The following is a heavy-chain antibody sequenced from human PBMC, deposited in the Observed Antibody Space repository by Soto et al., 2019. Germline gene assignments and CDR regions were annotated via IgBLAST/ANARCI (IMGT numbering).Heavy chain of an antibody. Sequence: PGGSLRLSCAASGFTFSSYAMHWVRQAPGKGLEWVAVISYDGSNKYYADSVKGRFTISRDNSKNTLYLQMNSLRAEDTAVYYCARVHDFWTADTGFDYWGQGTLVTVSS. CDR3: ARVHDFWTADTGFDY. CDR1: GFTFSSYA. CDR2: ISYDGSNK. V-gene: IGHV3-30-3*01. J-gene: IGHJ4*02. D-gene: IGHD3-3*01.